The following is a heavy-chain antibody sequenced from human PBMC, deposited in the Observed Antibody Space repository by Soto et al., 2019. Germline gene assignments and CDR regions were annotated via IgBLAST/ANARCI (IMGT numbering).Heavy chain of an antibody. CDR3: AKDMMITFGGVIAYYGMDV. CDR2: ISGSGGST. CDR1: GFTFSSYA. D-gene: IGHD3-16*02. Sequence: GGSLRLSCAASGFTFSSYAMSWVRQAPGKGLEWVSAISGSGGSTYYADSVKGRFTISRDNSKNTLYLQMNSLRAEDTAVYYCAKDMMITFGGVIAYYGMDVWGQGTTVTVSS. V-gene: IGHV3-23*01. J-gene: IGHJ6*02.